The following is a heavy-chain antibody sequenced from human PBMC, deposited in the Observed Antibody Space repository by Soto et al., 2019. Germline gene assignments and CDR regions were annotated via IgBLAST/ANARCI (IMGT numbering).Heavy chain of an antibody. CDR1: GFTFTTYA. CDR3: ASRRFGEYAY. Sequence: EVHLSESGGGLVQPGGSLRLSCVASGFTFTTYAMTWVRQAPGKGLEWVSGISGDSDGTYYADSVKGRFTISRDNSKNTVFLQMDSLIAEDTALYYCASRRFGEYAYWGQGTLVTVSS. D-gene: IGHD3-16*01. CDR2: ISGDSDGT. V-gene: IGHV3-23*01. J-gene: IGHJ4*02.